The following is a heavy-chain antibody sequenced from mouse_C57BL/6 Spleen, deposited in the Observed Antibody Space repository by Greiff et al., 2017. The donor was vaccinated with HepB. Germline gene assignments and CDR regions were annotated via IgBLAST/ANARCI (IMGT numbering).Heavy chain of an antibody. CDR2: IYPGDGDT. Sequence: QVQLKQSGPELVKPGASVKISCKASGYAFSSSWMNWVKQRPGKGLEWIGRIYPGDGDTNYNGKFKGKATLTADKSSSTAYMQLSSLTSEDSAVYFCARRDYGNYRAIDYWGQGTSVTVSS. D-gene: IGHD2-1*01. V-gene: IGHV1-82*01. CDR1: GYAFSSSW. J-gene: IGHJ4*01. CDR3: ARRDYGNYRAIDY.